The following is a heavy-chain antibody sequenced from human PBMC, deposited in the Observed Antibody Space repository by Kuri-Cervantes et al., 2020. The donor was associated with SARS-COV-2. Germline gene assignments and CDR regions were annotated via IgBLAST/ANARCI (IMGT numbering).Heavy chain of an antibody. CDR3: AKDRVGVQDF. CDR1: GFTFSSYS. CDR2: ISSSSSYI. D-gene: IGHD2-21*01. J-gene: IGHJ4*02. V-gene: IGHV3-21*01. Sequence: GGSMRLSCAASGFTFSSYSMNWVRQAPGKGLEWVSSISSSSSYIYYADSVKGRFTISRDNSQNTLYLHMKSLRSEDTAMYYCAKDRVGVQDFWGQGTLVTVSS.